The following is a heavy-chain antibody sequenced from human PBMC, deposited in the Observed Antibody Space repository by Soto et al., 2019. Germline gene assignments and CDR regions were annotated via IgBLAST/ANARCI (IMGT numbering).Heavy chain of an antibody. J-gene: IGHJ5*02. V-gene: IGHV1-2*04. CDR1: GYTFTVYY. Sequence: ASVKVSCKSSGYTFTVYYMHWGRQAPGQGLEWMGGINPNSGGTNYAQKFQGWVTMTRDTSISTAYMELSRLRSDDTAVYYCARDSGGFGELLSQFDPWGQGTLVTVSS. CDR2: INPNSGGT. D-gene: IGHD3-10*01. CDR3: ARDSGGFGELLSQFDP.